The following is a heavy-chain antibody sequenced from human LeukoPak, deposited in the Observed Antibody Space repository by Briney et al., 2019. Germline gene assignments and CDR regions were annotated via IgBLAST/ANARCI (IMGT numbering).Heavy chain of an antibody. Sequence: GGSLRLSCAASGFTFSNYAMSWVRQAPGKGLEWVANIKQDGSEKYYVDSVKGRFTISRDNAKNSLYLQMNSLRAEDTAVYYCARTTSDFDYVWGSYRPYYFDYWGQGTLVTVSS. J-gene: IGHJ4*02. D-gene: IGHD3-16*02. CDR3: ARTTSDFDYVWGSYRPYYFDY. CDR1: GFTFSNYA. CDR2: IKQDGSEK. V-gene: IGHV3-7*01.